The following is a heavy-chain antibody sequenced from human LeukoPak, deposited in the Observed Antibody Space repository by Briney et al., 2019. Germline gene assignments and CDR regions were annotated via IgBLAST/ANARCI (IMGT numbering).Heavy chain of an antibody. V-gene: IGHV4-4*09. J-gene: IGHJ6*03. Sequence: SETLSLTCTVSGGSINSYYWSWIRQPPGKGLEWIGYIHSRGSANYNPSLKSRVTMSVDASKNQFSLKLSSVTAADTAVYYCARRGGVGIGGRPSNYYYMDVWGKGTTVTVSS. CDR2: IHSRGSA. D-gene: IGHD6-6*01. CDR1: GGSINSYY. CDR3: ARRGGVGIGGRPSNYYYMDV.